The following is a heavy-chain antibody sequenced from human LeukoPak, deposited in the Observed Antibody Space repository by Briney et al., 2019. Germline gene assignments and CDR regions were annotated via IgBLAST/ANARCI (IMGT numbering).Heavy chain of an antibody. D-gene: IGHD6-13*01. CDR3: ASQVLGSSSGYWFDP. V-gene: IGHV4-39*01. Sequence: SETLSLTCTVSGDSLSNSRYYWGWIRQPPGKGLDWIASIYYGGSTFYNPSLKSRVTISVDTSKNQFSLTLSSVTAADTAVYYCASQVLGSSSGYWFDPWGQGTLVTVSS. CDR2: IYYGGST. J-gene: IGHJ5*02. CDR1: GDSLSNSRYY.